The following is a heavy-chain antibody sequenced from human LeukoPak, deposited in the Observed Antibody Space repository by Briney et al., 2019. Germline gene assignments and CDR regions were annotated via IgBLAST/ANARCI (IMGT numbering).Heavy chain of an antibody. Sequence: PSETLSLTCSVSGGSISSTIYDWAWIRQPPGKGLEWIGTIYYSGSTFYSPSLKSRVTISVDTSKNQFSLRLSSVTAADTAVYYCARVYYGGPYWGRGTLVTVST. CDR3: ARVYYGGPY. J-gene: IGHJ4*02. V-gene: IGHV4-39*07. D-gene: IGHD4-23*01. CDR2: IYYSGST. CDR1: GGSISSTIYD.